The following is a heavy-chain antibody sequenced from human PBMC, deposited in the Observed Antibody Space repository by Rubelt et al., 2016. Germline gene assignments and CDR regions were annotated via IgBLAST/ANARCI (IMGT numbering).Heavy chain of an antibody. CDR1: GFSFSMYW. CDR2: IRGSGGTT. V-gene: IGHV3-23*01. Sequence: GSLRLSCAASGFSFSMYWMHWVRQVPGKGLEWVSLIRGSGGTTHYADSVKGRFTVSRDNSKNTLYLQMNSLTGEDTAVYYCARGGHRDSGYGLDYWGQRILVTVSS. CDR3: ARGGHRDSGYGLDY. D-gene: IGHD5-12*01. J-gene: IGHJ4*02.